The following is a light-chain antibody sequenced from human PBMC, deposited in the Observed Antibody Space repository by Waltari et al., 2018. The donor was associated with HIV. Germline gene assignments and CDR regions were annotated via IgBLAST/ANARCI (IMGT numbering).Light chain of an antibody. J-gene: IGKJ2*01. V-gene: IGKV3-15*01. CDR3: QQYDSGPRGIT. Sequence: EIVMTQSPPTLSVSPGQRVTLSCRASQSISAKVDWYQQRPGQAPMLIIYEAATMPTGIPARFSGSGSGTEFTLTISSLQSEDFATYFCQQYDSGPRGITFGQGTMLEIK. CDR2: EAA. CDR1: QSISAK.